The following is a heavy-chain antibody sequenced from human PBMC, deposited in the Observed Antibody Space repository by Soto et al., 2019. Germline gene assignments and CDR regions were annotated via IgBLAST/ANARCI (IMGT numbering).Heavy chain of an antibody. D-gene: IGHD1-26*01. Sequence: EVPLVESGGGLVQPGGSLRLSCAASGFTFSSYSMNWVRQAPGKGLEWVSYISSSSSTIYYAASVKGRFTISRDNAKNSLDLQMNSLRDEDTAVYYCAREGGNLNWFDPWGQGTLVTVSS. CDR2: ISSSSSTI. CDR3: AREGGNLNWFDP. CDR1: GFTFSSYS. V-gene: IGHV3-48*02. J-gene: IGHJ5*02.